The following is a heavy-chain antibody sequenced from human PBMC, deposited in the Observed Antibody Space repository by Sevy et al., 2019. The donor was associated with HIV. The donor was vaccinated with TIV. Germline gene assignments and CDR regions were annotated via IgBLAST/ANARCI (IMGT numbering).Heavy chain of an antibody. CDR3: ARAVAAAPYGMDV. V-gene: IGHV1-46*03. J-gene: IGHJ6*02. CDR1: GYTFTSYY. CDR2: INPSGGST. D-gene: IGHD6-13*01. Sequence: ASVKVSCKASGYTFTSYYMHWVRQAPGQGLEWMGIINPSGGSTSYAQKFQGRVTMTRDTYTSTVYMELSSLSSEDTAVYYCARAVAAAPYGMDVWGQGTTVTVSS.